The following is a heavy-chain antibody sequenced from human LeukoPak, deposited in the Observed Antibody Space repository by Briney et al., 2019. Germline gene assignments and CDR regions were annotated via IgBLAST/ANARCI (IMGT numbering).Heavy chain of an antibody. D-gene: IGHD3-10*01. CDR3: ATTNGFGGRPPMDV. CDR1: GFTFSAFG. V-gene: IGHV3-23*01. CDR2: ISGSGGNT. Sequence: PGGSLRLSCAASGFTFSAFGMSWVRQAPGKGLEWVSAISGSGGNTYYADSVKGRFTISGDNSKSTLYLQVSSLRVEDTAVYYCATTNGFGGRPPMDVWGKGTTVTISS. J-gene: IGHJ6*03.